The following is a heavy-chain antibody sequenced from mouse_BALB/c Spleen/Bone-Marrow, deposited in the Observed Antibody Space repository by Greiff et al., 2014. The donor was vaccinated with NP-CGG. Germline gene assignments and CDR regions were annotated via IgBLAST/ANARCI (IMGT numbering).Heavy chain of an antibody. V-gene: IGHV1-7*01. Sequence: VQLQQSGAELAKPGASVKLSCKASGYTFTSYWMHWVKQRPGQGLEWIGYIYPSTGYTEHNQKFKDKAIMTADKSSSTAYMQLSSLTAEDSAVYYCARDDYAYWGQGTLVTVSA. D-gene: IGHD2-4*01. CDR2: IYPSTGYT. J-gene: IGHJ3*01. CDR3: ARDDYAY. CDR1: GYTFTSYW.